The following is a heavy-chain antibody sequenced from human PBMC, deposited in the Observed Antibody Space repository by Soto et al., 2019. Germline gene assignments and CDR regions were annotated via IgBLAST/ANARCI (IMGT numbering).Heavy chain of an antibody. CDR1: GLTFSSYG. J-gene: IGHJ4*02. CDR3: AKGDSCTGVSCYAHFDY. V-gene: IGHV3-30*18. D-gene: IGHD2-15*01. Sequence: QVQLVESGGGVVQPGTSLRLSCAASGLTFSSYGTHWVRQAPGKGLEGVAVISHDGSNKYYADSVKGRFTISRDNSKNTLYLQMNSLRAEDTAVYYCAKGDSCTGVSCYAHFDYWGQGILVTVSS. CDR2: ISHDGSNK.